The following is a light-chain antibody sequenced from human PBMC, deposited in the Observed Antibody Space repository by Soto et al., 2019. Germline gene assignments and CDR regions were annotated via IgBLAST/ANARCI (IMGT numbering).Light chain of an antibody. J-gene: IGKJ4*01. CDR2: TAS. Sequence: DIQMTQSPSSVSASVGDRVTITCRASQGVGTRLAWYQQKPGEAPRFLIYTASTLHSGVPSRFSGSGSGTDFTLTITSLQPEDFATYYCQQGDSFPLTFGGGTKVEIK. CDR3: QQGDSFPLT. CDR1: QGVGTR. V-gene: IGKV1-12*01.